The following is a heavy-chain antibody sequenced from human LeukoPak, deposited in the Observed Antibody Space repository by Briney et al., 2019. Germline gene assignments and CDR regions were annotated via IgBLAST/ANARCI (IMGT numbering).Heavy chain of an antibody. V-gene: IGHV3-7*03. CDR1: GFTFNRYW. D-gene: IGHD2-15*01. Sequence: GGSLRLSCAASGFTFNRYWMSWFRQAPGKELQWVANIKQDGSAKYYVDSLKGLFTISRDNSKNTLYLQMHRLRAEETAVYYCARVLRYCSGGNCYSGGLGYMDVWGKGTTVTISS. CDR2: IKQDGSAK. J-gene: IGHJ6*03. CDR3: ARVLRYCSGGNCYSGGLGYMDV.